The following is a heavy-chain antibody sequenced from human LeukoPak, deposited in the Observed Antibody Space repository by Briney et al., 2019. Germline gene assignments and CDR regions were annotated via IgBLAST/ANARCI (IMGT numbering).Heavy chain of an antibody. CDR2: IYYSGST. Sequence: SETLSLTCTVSGGSISSSSYYWGWIRQPPGKGLEWIGSIYYSGSTYYNPSLKSRVTISVDASKNQFSLKLSSVTAADTAVYYCARLCPLGSGSYYNSGRHRYYYYYMDVWGKGTTVTISS. CDR1: GGSISSSSYY. J-gene: IGHJ6*03. V-gene: IGHV4-39*07. D-gene: IGHD3-10*01. CDR3: ARLCPLGSGSYYNSGRHRYYYYYMDV.